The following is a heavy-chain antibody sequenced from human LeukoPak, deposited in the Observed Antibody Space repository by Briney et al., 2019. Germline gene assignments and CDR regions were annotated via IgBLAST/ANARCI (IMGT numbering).Heavy chain of an antibody. J-gene: IGHJ4*02. CDR3: ANHMILSPKFDY. Sequence: GGSLRLSCSASGFAFRSYAMSWVRQAPGKGLEWVSSIISSGDVTYYADSVKGRFTISRDNSKNTVHLQMDSLRPEDSAVYYCANHMILSPKFDYWGQGTLVTVSS. CDR1: GFAFRSYA. D-gene: IGHD3-16*01. CDR2: IISSGDVT. V-gene: IGHV3-23*01.